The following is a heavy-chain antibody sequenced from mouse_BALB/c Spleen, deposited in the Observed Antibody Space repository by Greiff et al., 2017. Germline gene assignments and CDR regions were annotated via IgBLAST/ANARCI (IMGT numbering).Heavy chain of an antibody. V-gene: IGHV5-9-4*01. Sequence: EVMLVESGGGLVKPGGSLKLSCAASGFTFSSYAMSWVRQSPEKRLEWVAEISSGGSYTYYPDTVTGRFTISRDNAKNTLYLEMSSLRSEDTAMYYCAGGGYDAMDYWGQGTSVTVSS. J-gene: IGHJ4*01. CDR1: GFTFSSYA. CDR3: AGGGYDAMDY. CDR2: ISSGGSYT.